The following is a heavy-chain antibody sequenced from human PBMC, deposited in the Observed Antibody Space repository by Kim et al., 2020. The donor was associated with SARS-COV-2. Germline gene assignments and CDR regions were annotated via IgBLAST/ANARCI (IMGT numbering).Heavy chain of an antibody. Sequence: YSPSFQSQVTISADKSISTAYLQWSSLKASDTAMYYCARQRFLEWSPVDVWGKGTTVTVSS. J-gene: IGHJ6*04. V-gene: IGHV5-51*01. CDR3: ARQRFLEWSPVDV. D-gene: IGHD3-3*01.